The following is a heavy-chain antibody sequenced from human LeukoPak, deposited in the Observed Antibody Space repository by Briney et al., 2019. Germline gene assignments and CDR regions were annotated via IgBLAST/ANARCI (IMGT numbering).Heavy chain of an antibody. CDR2: VIPIFGTA. J-gene: IGHJ4*02. CDR1: GGTFSSYA. D-gene: IGHD6-19*01. V-gene: IGHV1-69*06. CDR3: ASGPLRWLVLLN. Sequence: GASVKVSCKASGGTFSSYAISWVRQAPGQGLEWMGGVIPIFGTAIYAQKFQGRVTITADKSTSTAYMELSSLRSEDTAVYYCASGPLRWLVLLNWGQGTLVTVSS.